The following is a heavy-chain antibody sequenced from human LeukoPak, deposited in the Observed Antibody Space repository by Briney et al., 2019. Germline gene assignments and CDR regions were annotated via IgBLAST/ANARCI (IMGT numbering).Heavy chain of an antibody. V-gene: IGHV2-5*08. Sequence: SGPTLVNPTQTLTLTCTFSGFSLSPSGMCVSWIRQPPGKALEWLARIDWDDDKRYNPSLKSRLTITKDTSKNQVVLTMTNMDPVDTATYYCAHTRDIVATITLPVFDYWGQGTLVTVST. D-gene: IGHD5-12*01. CDR2: IDWDDDK. J-gene: IGHJ4*02. CDR1: GFSLSPSGMC. CDR3: AHTRDIVATITLPVFDY.